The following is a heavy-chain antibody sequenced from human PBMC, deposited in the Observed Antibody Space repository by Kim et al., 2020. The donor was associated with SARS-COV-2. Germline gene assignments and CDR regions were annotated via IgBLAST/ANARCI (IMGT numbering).Heavy chain of an antibody. CDR3: ARLHFGVVIRWFDP. J-gene: IGHJ5*02. D-gene: IGHD3-3*01. V-gene: IGHV4-31*02. Sequence: PDIKRRVTISGDTTKSQFSLKLSSVTAADTAVYYCARLHFGVVIRWFDPWGQGTLVTVSS.